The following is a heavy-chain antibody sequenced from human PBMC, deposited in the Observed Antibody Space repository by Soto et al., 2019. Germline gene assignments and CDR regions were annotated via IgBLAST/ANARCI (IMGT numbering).Heavy chain of an antibody. V-gene: IGHV4-34*01. CDR1: GGSFSGYY. J-gene: IGHJ6*02. CDR3: ARDRIAVAGTRYYYYGMDV. D-gene: IGHD6-19*01. CDR2: INHSGST. Sequence: QVQLQQWGAGLLKPSETLSLTCAVYGGSFSGYYWSWIRQPPGKGLEWIGEINHSGSTNYNPSLXGRVTTAVDTXXNXFFXKLSSVTAADTAVYYCARDRIAVAGTRYYYYGMDVWGQGTTVTVSS.